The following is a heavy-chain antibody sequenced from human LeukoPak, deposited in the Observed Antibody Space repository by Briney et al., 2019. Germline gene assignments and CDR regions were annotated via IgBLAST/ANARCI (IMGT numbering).Heavy chain of an antibody. CDR2: ISGSGGTT. D-gene: IGHD6-25*01. CDR1: GFTFSDYA. CDR3: ASLLAAGVDY. J-gene: IGHJ4*02. Sequence: QAGGSLRLSCAASGFTFSDYAMSWVRQAPGKGLEWVSAISGSGGTTNYADSVEGRFTISRDNAKNSLYLQMNSLRAEDTAVYYCASLLAAGVDYWGQGTLVTVSS. V-gene: IGHV3-23*01.